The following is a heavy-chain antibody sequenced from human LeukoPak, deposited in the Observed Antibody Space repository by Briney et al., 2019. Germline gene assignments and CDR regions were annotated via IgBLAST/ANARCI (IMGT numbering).Heavy chain of an antibody. CDR1: GGSISSYY. Sequence: PSETLSLTCTVSGGSISSYYWSWIRQPPGKGQEWIGYIYTSGSTNYNPSLKSRVTISVDTSKNQFSLKLSSVTAADTAVYYCARQKGIFDYWGQGTLVTVSS. CDR2: IYTSGST. CDR3: ARQKGIFDY. J-gene: IGHJ4*02. V-gene: IGHV4-4*09.